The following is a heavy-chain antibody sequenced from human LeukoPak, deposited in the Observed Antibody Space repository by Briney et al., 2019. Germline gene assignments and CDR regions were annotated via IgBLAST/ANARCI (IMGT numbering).Heavy chain of an antibody. V-gene: IGHV3-7*01. Sequence: GGSLRLSCAASGFTFSSYWMSWVRQAPGKGLEWVANIKQDGGEKYYVDSVKGRFTISRDNAKNSLYLQMNSLRAEDTAVYYCAREHVDTAMAALYYFDYWGQGTLVTVSS. CDR2: IKQDGGEK. D-gene: IGHD5-18*01. J-gene: IGHJ4*02. CDR1: GFTFSSYW. CDR3: AREHVDTAMAALYYFDY.